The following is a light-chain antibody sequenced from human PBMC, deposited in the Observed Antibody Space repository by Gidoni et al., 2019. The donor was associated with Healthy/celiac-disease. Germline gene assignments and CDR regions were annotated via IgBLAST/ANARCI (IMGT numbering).Light chain of an antibody. CDR3: QSADSSGTYVV. J-gene: IGLJ2*01. Sequence: SYELTQQTSVSVSQGQTARITCSGDALPKHYAYWYQQKQVQAPVLVIYKDSERPSVIPGRFSGSSSGTTVTLTISGVQAEDGADYYFQSADSSGTYVVCGGGTKLTVL. V-gene: IGLV3-25*03. CDR1: ALPKHY. CDR2: KDS.